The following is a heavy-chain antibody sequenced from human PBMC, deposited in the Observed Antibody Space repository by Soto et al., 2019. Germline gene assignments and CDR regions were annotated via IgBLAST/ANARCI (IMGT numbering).Heavy chain of an antibody. CDR2: IYYSGST. CDR3: ARDSPTGNKYYSGMDV. V-gene: IGHV4-61*01. Sequence: QVQLQESGPGLVKPSETLSLTCTVSGGSVSSGSYYWSWIRQPPGKGLEWIGYIYYSGSTNYNPSLKSRVTISVDTSKNQFSLKLSSVTAADTAVYYCARDSPTGNKYYSGMDVWGQGTTVTVSS. CDR1: GGSVSSGSYY. J-gene: IGHJ6*02.